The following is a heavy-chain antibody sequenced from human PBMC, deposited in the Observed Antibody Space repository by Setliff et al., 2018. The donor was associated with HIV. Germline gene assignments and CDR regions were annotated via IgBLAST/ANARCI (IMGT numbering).Heavy chain of an antibody. Sequence: PSETLSLTCTVSGDSMSSATFYWSWVRKPAGKRLEWIGHISPSESTNYHPALKSRATISLDTSKSQVHLTLTSVTAADTAVYHCARGRQIGVEGAAAFDLWGQGIVVTVS. CDR1: GDSMSSATFY. V-gene: IGHV4-61*09. CDR2: ISPSEST. D-gene: IGHD1-26*01. J-gene: IGHJ3*01. CDR3: ARGRQIGVEGAAAFDL.